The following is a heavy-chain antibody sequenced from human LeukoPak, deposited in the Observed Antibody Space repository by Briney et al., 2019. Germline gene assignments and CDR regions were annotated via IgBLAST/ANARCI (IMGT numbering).Heavy chain of an antibody. CDR2: FGTRSTSV. J-gene: IGHJ4*02. Sequence: GGSLRLSCTASGFTFSGYSMNWIRQAPGKGLEWVSSFGTRSTSVYHAGSVKGRFAISRDNAKNSLYLQMNSLRAEDTALYYCAREVSESFDFWGQGTLVTVSS. V-gene: IGHV3-21*01. CDR3: AREVSESFDF. CDR1: GFTFSGYS. D-gene: IGHD3-22*01.